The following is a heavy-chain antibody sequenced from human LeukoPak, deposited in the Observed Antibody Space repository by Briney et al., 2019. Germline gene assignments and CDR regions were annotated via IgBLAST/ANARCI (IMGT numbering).Heavy chain of an antibody. CDR2: IRHSGNT. J-gene: IGHJ4*02. CDR1: GYSISSGYY. D-gene: IGHD1-14*01. V-gene: IGHV4-38-2*02. CDR3: ARDSWPEVVRFDY. Sequence: SETLSLTCTVSGYSISSGYYWGWIRQPPGKGLEWIGSIRHSGNTYYNPSLKSRVTISVDTSKNQFSLKLNSVTAADTAVYYCARDSWPEVVRFDYWGQGTLVTVSS.